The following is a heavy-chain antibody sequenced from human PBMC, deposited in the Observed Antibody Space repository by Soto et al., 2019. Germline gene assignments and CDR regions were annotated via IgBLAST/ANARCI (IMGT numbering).Heavy chain of an antibody. CDR3: ARSYNPYYYYGMDV. CDR1: GFTFSSYA. J-gene: IGHJ6*02. Sequence: QVQLVESGGGVVQPGRSLRLSCAASGFTFSSYAMHWVRQAPGKGLEWVAVISYDVSDKYHADSVKGRFTISRDNSKNTLYLQMNSLRAEDTAVYYCARSYNPYYYYGMDVWGQGTTVTVSS. CDR2: ISYDVSDK. D-gene: IGHD1-26*01. V-gene: IGHV3-30-3*01.